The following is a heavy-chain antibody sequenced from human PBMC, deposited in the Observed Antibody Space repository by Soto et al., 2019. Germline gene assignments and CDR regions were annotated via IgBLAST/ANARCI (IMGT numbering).Heavy chain of an antibody. Sequence: EVQLVESGGGLVQPGGSLRLSCAASGFTFSSYWISWVRQAPGKGLEWVANIKQDGSEKYYVDSVKGRFTISRDNAKNSLYLQMNSLRAEDTAVYYCARSSGWYFDIWGQGTMVIVSS. CDR2: IKQDGSEK. CDR3: ARSSGWYFDI. CDR1: GFTFSSYW. D-gene: IGHD6-19*01. J-gene: IGHJ3*02. V-gene: IGHV3-7*02.